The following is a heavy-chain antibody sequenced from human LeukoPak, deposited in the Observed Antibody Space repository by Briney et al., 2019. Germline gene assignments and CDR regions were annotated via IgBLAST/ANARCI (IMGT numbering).Heavy chain of an antibody. CDR1: GYTFTDYY. D-gene: IGHD2-2*01. CDR3: ARANFLYCSSTTCLFDY. V-gene: IGHV1-2*02. J-gene: IGHJ4*02. CDR2: INPNDGDT. Sequence: ASVTVSCTASGYTFTDYYMHWVRQAPGQGFEWMGWINPNDGDTNYAQKFQGRVTMTRDTSISTAHMEVSRLRSDDTAVYYCARANFLYCSSTTCLFDYWGQGPLVTVSS.